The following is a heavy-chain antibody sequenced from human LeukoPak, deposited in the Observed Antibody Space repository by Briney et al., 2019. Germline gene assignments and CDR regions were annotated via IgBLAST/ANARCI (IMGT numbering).Heavy chain of an antibody. V-gene: IGHV4-28*01. J-gene: IGHJ5*02. D-gene: IGHD3-3*01. Sequence: TSETLSLTCAVSGYSISSSNWWGWIRQPPGKGLEWIGYIYYSGNTYYNPSLKSRVTMSVDTSKNQFSLKLSSVTAADTAVYYCARLYDFWSGSTPNWFDPWGQGTLVTVSS. CDR3: ARLYDFWSGSTPNWFDP. CDR1: GYSISSSNW. CDR2: IYYSGNT.